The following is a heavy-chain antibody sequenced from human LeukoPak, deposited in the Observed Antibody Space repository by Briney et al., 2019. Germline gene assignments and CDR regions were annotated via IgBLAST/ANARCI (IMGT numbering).Heavy chain of an antibody. CDR3: ARGNPPYYFNY. CDR2: INPNGGNT. Sequence: ASVRVSSTASVYTFTTSYMHSVRHAPGQGLEWMGLINPNGGNTNDAQKCEGRVTMTRDTSTSTVYMNLSSLRSEDTAVYSCARGNPPYYFNYWGQGTLVTVSS. V-gene: IGHV1-46*01. CDR1: VYTFTTSY. D-gene: IGHD1-14*01. J-gene: IGHJ4*02.